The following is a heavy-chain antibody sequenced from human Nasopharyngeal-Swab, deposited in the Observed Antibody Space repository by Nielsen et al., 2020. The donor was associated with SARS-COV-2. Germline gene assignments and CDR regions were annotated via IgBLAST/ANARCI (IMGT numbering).Heavy chain of an antibody. Sequence: ASVKVSCKASGYTFTSYAMNWVRQAPGQGLEWMGWINTNAGNPTYAQGFTGRFVFSLDTSVSTAYLQISSLKAEDTAVYYCARDYYHDSMEGLDPWGQGTLVTVSS. J-gene: IGHJ5*02. D-gene: IGHD3-22*01. V-gene: IGHV7-4-1*02. CDR2: INTNAGNP. CDR1: GYTFTSYA. CDR3: ARDYYHDSMEGLDP.